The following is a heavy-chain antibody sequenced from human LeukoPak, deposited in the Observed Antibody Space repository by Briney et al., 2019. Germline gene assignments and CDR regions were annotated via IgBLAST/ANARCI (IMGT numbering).Heavy chain of an antibody. CDR3: ARGGSGYCFDY. CDR2: ISSSSSTI. J-gene: IGHJ4*02. CDR1: GFTFSSYS. Sequence: QAGGSLRLSCAASGFTFSSYSMNWVRQAPGKGLEWVSYISSSSSTIYYADSVKGRFTISRDNAKNSLYLQMNSLRAEDTAVYNCARGGSGYCFDYWGQGTLVTVSS. D-gene: IGHD3-22*01. V-gene: IGHV3-48*01.